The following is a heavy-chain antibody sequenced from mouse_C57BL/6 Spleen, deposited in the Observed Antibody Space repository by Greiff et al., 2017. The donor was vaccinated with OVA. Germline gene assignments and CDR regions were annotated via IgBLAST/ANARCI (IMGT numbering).Heavy chain of an antibody. V-gene: IGHV1-82*01. CDR1: GYAFSSSW. J-gene: IGHJ2*01. Sequence: QVQLQQSGPELVKPGASVKISCKASGYAFSSSWMNWVKQRPGKGLEWIGRIYPGDGDTNYNGKFKGKATLTADKSSSTAYMQLSSLTSEDSAVYFCARDPDYYGSSYYFDYWGQGTTLTVSS. CDR3: ARDPDYYGSSYYFDY. CDR2: IYPGDGDT. D-gene: IGHD1-1*01.